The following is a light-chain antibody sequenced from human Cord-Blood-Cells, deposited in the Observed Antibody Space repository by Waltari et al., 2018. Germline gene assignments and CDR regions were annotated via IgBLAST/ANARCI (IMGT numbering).Light chain of an antibody. CDR2: KAS. Sequence: DIQITQSPSTLSPSVGDRVTFTCRASQSVSIWLAWDQQEAGKDHNLPIYKASTLDSGGPSRFSGSGSGTESALTQSSRQPDGFASCDCRQDDSYSRAFGQGTEVES. V-gene: IGKV1-5*03. CDR1: QSVSIW. CDR3: RQDDSYSRA. J-gene: IGKJ1*01.